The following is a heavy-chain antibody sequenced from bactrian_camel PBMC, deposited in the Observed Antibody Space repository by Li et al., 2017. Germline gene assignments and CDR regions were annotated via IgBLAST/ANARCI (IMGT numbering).Heavy chain of an antibody. V-gene: IGHV3S53*01. D-gene: IGHD5*01. Sequence: VQLVESGGGSVESGGSLTLSCVASGYTLSYGQGSKAWFRQSPGNEREGVAAIDADGRIAYSDSVKGRFTISEDSANTLYLQMNSLKPEDTGMYYCAADHSNNVYYDLGLLREEYDFWGQGTQVTVS. J-gene: IGHJ4*01. CDR1: GYTLSYGQGS. CDR2: IDADGRI. CDR3: AADHSNNVYYDLGLLREEYDF.